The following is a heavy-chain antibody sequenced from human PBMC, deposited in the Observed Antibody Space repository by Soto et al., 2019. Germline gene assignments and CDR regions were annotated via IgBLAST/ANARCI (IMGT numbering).Heavy chain of an antibody. D-gene: IGHD2-21*02. CDR2: ISYDGSNK. Sequence: GGSLRLSCAASGFTFSSYAMHWVRQAPGKGLEWVAVISYDGSNKYYADTVKGRFTISRDNSKNTLYLQMNSLRAEDSAVYYCARGDRGAFDLWGQGTMVTVSS. J-gene: IGHJ3*01. V-gene: IGHV3-30-3*01. CDR3: ARGDRGAFDL. CDR1: GFTFSSYA.